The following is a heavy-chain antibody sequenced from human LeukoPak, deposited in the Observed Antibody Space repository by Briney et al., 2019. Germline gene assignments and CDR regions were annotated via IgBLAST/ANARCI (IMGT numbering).Heavy chain of an antibody. CDR2: INPNSGGT. V-gene: IGHV1-2*06. D-gene: IGHD4-11*01. J-gene: IGHJ6*02. CDR3: AGPSTDYYYYGMDV. CDR1: GYTFTSYD. Sequence: ASVKVSCKASGYTFTSYDINWVRQATGQGLEWMGRINPNSGGTNYAQKFQGRVTMTRDTSISTAYMELSRLRSDDTAVYYCAGPSTDYYYYGMDVWGQGTTVTVSS.